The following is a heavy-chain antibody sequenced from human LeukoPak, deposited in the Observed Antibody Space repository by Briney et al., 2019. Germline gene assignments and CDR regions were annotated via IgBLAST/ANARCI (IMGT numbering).Heavy chain of an antibody. J-gene: IGHJ6*02. CDR2: IYSSGST. V-gene: IGHV4-59*01. CDR1: GGSISSYY. Sequence: KPSETLSPTCTVSGGSISSYYWSWIRQPPGKGLEWIGYIYSSGSTNYNPSLKSRVTVSVDTSKNQFSLKLSSVTAADTAVYYCARVVDCSSTSCYSGYYYYGMDVWGQGTTVTVSS. CDR3: ARVVDCSSTSCYSGYYYYGMDV. D-gene: IGHD2-2*01.